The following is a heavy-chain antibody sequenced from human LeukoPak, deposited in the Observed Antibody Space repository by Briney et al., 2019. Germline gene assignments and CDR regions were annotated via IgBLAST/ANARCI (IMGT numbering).Heavy chain of an antibody. D-gene: IGHD2-2*01. CDR2: ISAYNGNT. CDR1: GYTFTSYG. CDR3: AYCSSTSCLAGDAFDI. J-gene: IGHJ3*02. Sequence: ASVKVSCKASGYTFTSYGISWVRQAPGQGLEWMGWISAYNGNTSYAQKLQGRVTMTTDTSTSTAYMELRSLRSDDTAVYYCAYCSSTSCLAGDAFDIWGQGTMVTVSS. V-gene: IGHV1-18*01.